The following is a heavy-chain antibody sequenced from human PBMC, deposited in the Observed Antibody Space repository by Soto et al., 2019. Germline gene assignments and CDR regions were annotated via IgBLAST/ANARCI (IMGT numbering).Heavy chain of an antibody. CDR1: GGSIRSGGYS. V-gene: IGHV4-30-2*01. CDR2: VYHSGST. CDR3: ARGISSSLKRFCYRLDV. J-gene: IGHJ6*02. D-gene: IGHD6-6*01. Sequence: PSETLSLTCAVSGGSIRSGGYSWSWIRQPPGKGLEWIGYVYHSGSTYYSSSLKSRVTISPDMSKNQISLKLTSVTAADTAIYYCARGISSSLKRFCYRLDVWGQGTTVTVSS.